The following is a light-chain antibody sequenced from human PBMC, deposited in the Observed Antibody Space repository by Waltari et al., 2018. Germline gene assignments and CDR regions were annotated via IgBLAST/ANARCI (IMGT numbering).Light chain of an antibody. CDR3: QQYYTVSRT. Sequence: EIVLTQSPATLSLSPGESATLSCSASQSVSGSLAWYQQKPGQPPMLLIYDSSNRATGIPARFSGSGSGTDFTLTISSLQAEDVAVYYCQQYYTVSRTFGQGTRVEIK. CDR2: DSS. V-gene: IGKV3-11*01. J-gene: IGKJ1*01. CDR1: QSVSGS.